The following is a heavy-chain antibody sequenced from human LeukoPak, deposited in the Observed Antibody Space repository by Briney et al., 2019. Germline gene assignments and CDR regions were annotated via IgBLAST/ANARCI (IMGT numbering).Heavy chain of an antibody. CDR1: GFTFSDYY. J-gene: IGHJ4*02. CDR3: VRRPEAGDY. CDR2: ISFSSSYT. V-gene: IGHV3-11*03. D-gene: IGHD6-13*01. Sequence: KSGGSLRLSCAASGFTFSDYYMTWIRQAPGKGLEWVSYISFSSSYTNYADSVKGRFTISRDNAKNSLYLQMNNLRAEDTAVYYCVRRPEAGDYWGQGTLVTVSS.